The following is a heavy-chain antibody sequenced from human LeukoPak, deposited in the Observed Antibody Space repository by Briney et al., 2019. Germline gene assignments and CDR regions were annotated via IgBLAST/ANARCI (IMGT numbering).Heavy chain of an antibody. CDR1: GGSISSGDYY. D-gene: IGHD1-26*01. CDR2: IYYSGST. Sequence: SETLSLTCTVSGGSISSGDYYWSWIRQPPGKGLEWIGYIYYSGSTYYNPSLKSRVTISVDTSKNQFSLKLSSVTAADTAVYYCARHAPYSGSYFLARPYYYYGMDVWGQGTTVTVSS. J-gene: IGHJ6*02. V-gene: IGHV4-30-4*01. CDR3: ARHAPYSGSYFLARPYYYYGMDV.